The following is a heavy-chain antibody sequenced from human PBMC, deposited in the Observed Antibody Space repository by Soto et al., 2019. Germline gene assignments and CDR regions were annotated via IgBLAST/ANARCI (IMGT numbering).Heavy chain of an antibody. V-gene: IGHV1-46*03. CDR3: AGSNYFDSSDYYAPDY. D-gene: IGHD3-22*01. Sequence: GXSVKVSCKASGYTFTNYYIYLVRQAPGQGLEWMGLINPSGGSSTYSQKFQGRVTMTRDTSTGTVYMELNSLRPEDTAVYYCAGSNYFDSSDYYAPDYWGQGTLVTVSS. CDR1: GYTFTNYY. CDR2: INPSGGSS. J-gene: IGHJ4*02.